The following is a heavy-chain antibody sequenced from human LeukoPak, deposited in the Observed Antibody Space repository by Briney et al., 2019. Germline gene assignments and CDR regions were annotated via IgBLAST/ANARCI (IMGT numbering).Heavy chain of an antibody. CDR1: GHSFTSYW. CDR2: IYPGDSDT. V-gene: IGHV5-51*01. J-gene: IGHJ5*02. D-gene: IGHD1-14*01. CDR3: ARRPSHDRNLNWFGP. Sequence: GESLKISCKGSGHSFTSYWIGWVRQMPGKGLEWMGIIYPGDSDTRYSPSFQGQVTISADKSISTAYLQWSSLKASDTAMYYCARRPSHDRNLNWFGPWGQGTLVTVSS.